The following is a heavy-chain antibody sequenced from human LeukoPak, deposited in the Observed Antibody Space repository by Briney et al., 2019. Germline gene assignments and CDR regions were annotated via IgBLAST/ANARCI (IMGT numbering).Heavy chain of an antibody. J-gene: IGHJ4*02. CDR1: GYTFSSYG. CDR2: ISGYNGNT. CDR3: ARFNILTGYYGGRY. Sequence: ASVKVSCKASGYTFSSYGISWVRQAPGQGLEWMGWISGYNGNTNYAQKLQGRVTMTTDTSTSTAYMELRSLRSDDTAVYYCARFNILTGYYGGRYWGQGTLVTVSS. V-gene: IGHV1-18*01. D-gene: IGHD3-9*01.